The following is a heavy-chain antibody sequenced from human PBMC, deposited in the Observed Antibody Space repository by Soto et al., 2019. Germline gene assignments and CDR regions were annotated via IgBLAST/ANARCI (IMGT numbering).Heavy chain of an antibody. CDR1: GYNFARTW. V-gene: IGHV5-51*01. Sequence: GESLKISCKGSGYNFARTWIGWVRQMPGKGLEWMAIIYPGNSDTRYSPSFYGQVTISTDNSISTAYLQWSSLKASDTAIYYCARHYGHYFDDWGQGTPVTVSS. CDR3: ARHYGHYFDD. D-gene: IGHD3-10*01. CDR2: IYPGNSDT. J-gene: IGHJ4*02.